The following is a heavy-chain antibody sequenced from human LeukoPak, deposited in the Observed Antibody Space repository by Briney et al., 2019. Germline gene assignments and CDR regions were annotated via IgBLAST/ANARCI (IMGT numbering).Heavy chain of an antibody. D-gene: IGHD5-24*01. V-gene: IGHV1-46*01. CDR1: GYTITNNY. J-gene: IGHJ5*02. CDR3: ATDHSMANTAWWFDP. Sequence: ASVKVSCKASGYTITNNYMHWVRQAPGQGLECVGVINPSGTGTSYAQKFQGRITMSRDTSTSTVYMELSSLRSEDTAFYYCATDHSMANTAWWFDPWGQGTLVTVSS. CDR2: INPSGTGT.